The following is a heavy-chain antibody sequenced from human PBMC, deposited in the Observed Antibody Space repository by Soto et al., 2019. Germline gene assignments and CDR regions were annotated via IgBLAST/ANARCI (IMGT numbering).Heavy chain of an antibody. Sequence: VASVKVSCKASGYTFTSYGISWVRQAPGQGLEWMGWISAYNGNTNYAQKLQGRVTMTTDTSTSAAYMELRSLRSDDTAVYYCAREGHCSSTSCSFDYWGQGTLVTVSS. CDR1: GYTFTSYG. CDR3: AREGHCSSTSCSFDY. D-gene: IGHD2-2*01. J-gene: IGHJ4*02. CDR2: ISAYNGNT. V-gene: IGHV1-18*01.